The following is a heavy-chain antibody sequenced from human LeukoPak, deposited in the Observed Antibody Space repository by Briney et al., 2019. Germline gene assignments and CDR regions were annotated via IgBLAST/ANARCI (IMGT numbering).Heavy chain of an antibody. D-gene: IGHD3-10*01. V-gene: IGHV4-59*01. CDR2: ISYSGVT. J-gene: IGHJ4*02. Sequence: SETLSLTCTVSGGSISTYYWSWLRQPPGKGLEGAGYISYSGVTNYNPSLKSRVTISVDTSKNQFSLKVSSVTAADTAVYYCARDGGYGSGSSLWGQGTLVTVSS. CDR3: ARDGGYGSGSSL. CDR1: GGSISTYY.